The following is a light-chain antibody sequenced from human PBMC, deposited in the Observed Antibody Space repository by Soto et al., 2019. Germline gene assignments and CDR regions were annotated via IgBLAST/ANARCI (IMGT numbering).Light chain of an antibody. CDR2: AAS. CDR1: QSIRTN. Sequence: IQMTQSPSSLSASVGDRVTITCRASQSIRTNLNWYQQKPAQAPKLLIYAASNLRNGVPSRFSGSGSGTHFTLTITSLQPEDFATYYCQQGYNTPWTFGPGTTVGI. CDR3: QQGYNTPWT. J-gene: IGKJ1*01. V-gene: IGKV1-39*01.